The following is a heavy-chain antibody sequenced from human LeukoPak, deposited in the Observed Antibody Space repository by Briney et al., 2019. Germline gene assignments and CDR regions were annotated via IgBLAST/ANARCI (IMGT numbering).Heavy chain of an antibody. CDR1: GYSFTSYW. CDR3: ASAYYYGSGSYYNGGDY. V-gene: IGHV5-51*01. CDR2: IYPGDSDT. D-gene: IGHD3-10*01. Sequence: GESLKISCKGSGYSFTSYWIGWVRQMPGKGLEWMGIIYPGDSDTRYSPSFHGQVTISADKSISTGNLQWSSLKASDTAMYYCASAYYYGSGSYYNGGDYWGQGTLVTVSS. J-gene: IGHJ4*02.